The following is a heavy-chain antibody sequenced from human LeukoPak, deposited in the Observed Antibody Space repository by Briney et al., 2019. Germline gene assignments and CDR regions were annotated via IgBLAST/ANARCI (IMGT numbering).Heavy chain of an antibody. CDR1: GGTFSSYA. CDR3: ARATVTTKGPFDY. CDR2: IIPIFGTA. V-gene: IGHV1-69*13. D-gene: IGHD4-11*01. J-gene: IGHJ4*02. Sequence: SVKVSCKASGGTFSSYAISWVRQAPGQGLEWMGGIIPIFGTANYAQKFQGRVTITADESTSTAYTELSSLRSEDTAVYYCARATVTTKGPFDYWGQGTLVTVSS.